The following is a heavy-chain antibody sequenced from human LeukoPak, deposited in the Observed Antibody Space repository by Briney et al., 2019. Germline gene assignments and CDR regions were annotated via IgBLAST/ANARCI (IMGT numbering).Heavy chain of an antibody. V-gene: IGHV3-53*01. CDR3: ARVFVDIGGFLFDY. D-gene: IGHD2-2*03. CDR2: IYSGGST. Sequence: GSLRLSCAASGFTVSSNYMSWVRQAPGKGLEWVSVIYSGGSTYYADSVKGRFTISRDNSKNTLYLQMNSLRAEDTAVYYCARVFVDIGGFLFDYWGQGTLVTVSS. CDR1: GFTVSSNY. J-gene: IGHJ4*02.